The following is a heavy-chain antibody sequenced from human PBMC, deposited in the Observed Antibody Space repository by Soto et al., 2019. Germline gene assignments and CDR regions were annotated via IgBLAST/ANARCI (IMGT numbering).Heavy chain of an antibody. V-gene: IGHV4-31*03. CDR3: ARIITIFGVVTLYYFDY. J-gene: IGHJ4*02. CDR2: IYYSGST. CDR1: GGSISSGGYY. Sequence: SETLSLTCTVSGGSISSGGYYWSWIRQHPGKGLEWIGYIYYSGSTYYNPSLKSRVTISIDTSKNQFSLKLSSVTAADTAVYYFARIITIFGVVTLYYFDYWGQGTLVTVSS. D-gene: IGHD3-3*01.